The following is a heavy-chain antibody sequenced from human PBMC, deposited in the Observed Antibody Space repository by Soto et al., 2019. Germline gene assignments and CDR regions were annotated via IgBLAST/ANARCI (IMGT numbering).Heavy chain of an antibody. J-gene: IGHJ4*02. Sequence: SVKVSCKASGGTFSSYAISWVRRAPGQGLEWMGGIIPIFGTANNAQKFQGRVTITADKSTSTAYMELSSPRSEDTAVYYCARDMLWDYYDSSGYNQEDYWGQGTLVTVSS. CDR2: IIPIFGTA. D-gene: IGHD3-22*01. CDR3: ARDMLWDYYDSSGYNQEDY. CDR1: GGTFSSYA. V-gene: IGHV1-69*06.